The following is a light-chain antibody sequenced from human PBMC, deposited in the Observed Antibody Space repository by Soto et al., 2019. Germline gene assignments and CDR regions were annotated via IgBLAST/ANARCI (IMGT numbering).Light chain of an antibody. CDR2: GAS. V-gene: IGKV3-20*01. CDR1: QSVSSRY. CDR3: QQYGTSVWT. J-gene: IGKJ1*01. Sequence: EVVLTQSPGTLSLSPGERATLSCRASQSVSSRYLGWYQQKPGQTPRLLIYGASTRATGIPDRFSGGGSGTDFTLTISRLEPEDYAVYYCQQYGTSVWTFGQGNKVEMK.